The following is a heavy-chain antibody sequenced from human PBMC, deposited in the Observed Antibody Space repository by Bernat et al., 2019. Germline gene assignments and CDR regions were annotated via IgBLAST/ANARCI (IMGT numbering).Heavy chain of an antibody. D-gene: IGHD5-12*01. V-gene: IGHV4-31*03. Sequence: QVQLQESGPGLVKPSQTLSLTCTVSGGSISSGGYYWSWIRQHPGKGLEWIGYIYYSGSTYYNPSPQVRVTISVDPSKNPFSLTLRSVTAADTAVYSCARDGGGRGYDYDYYYGMDVWGQGTTVTVSS. CDR2: IYYSGST. CDR1: GGSISSGGYY. CDR3: ARDGGGRGYDYDYYYGMDV. J-gene: IGHJ6*02.